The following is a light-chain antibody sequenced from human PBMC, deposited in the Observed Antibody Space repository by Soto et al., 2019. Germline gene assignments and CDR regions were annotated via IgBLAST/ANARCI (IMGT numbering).Light chain of an antibody. CDR1: SSDIGSYKF. Sequence: QSALTQPASVSGSPGQSITISCTGTSSDIGSYKFVSWFQQHPGIVPKLIIYEGTERPSGVSNRFSASKSGNTASLTISGLQPEDEADYYCCSYAGPSTIFGGGTKLTVL. CDR3: CSYAGPSTI. CDR2: EGT. V-gene: IGLV2-23*01. J-gene: IGLJ2*01.